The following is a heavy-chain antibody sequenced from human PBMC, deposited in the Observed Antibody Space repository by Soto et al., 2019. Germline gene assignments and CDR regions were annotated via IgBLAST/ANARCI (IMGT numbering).Heavy chain of an antibody. D-gene: IGHD3-3*01. CDR1: GGSFSGYY. Sequence: PSETLSLTCAVYGGSFSGYYWSWIRQPPGKGLEWIGEINRSGSTNYNPSLKSRVTISVDTSKNQFSLKLSSVTAADTAVYYCARGPYPAYYDFWSGYLSFSDYWGQGTLVTVSS. V-gene: IGHV4-34*01. J-gene: IGHJ4*02. CDR2: INRSGST. CDR3: ARGPYPAYYDFWSGYLSFSDY.